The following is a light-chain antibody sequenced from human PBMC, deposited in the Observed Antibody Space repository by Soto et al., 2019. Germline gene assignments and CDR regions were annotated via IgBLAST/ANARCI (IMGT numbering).Light chain of an antibody. CDR3: MCYAGGNNWV. V-gene: IGLV2-8*01. CDR2: DVT. Sequence: QSLLTQPPSASGSPGQSVTISCTGTSSDVGTHGYVSWYQQHAGKAPKLVIYDVTKRPSGVPDRFSGSKSGNTASLTVSGLQAEDEADYYCMCYAGGNNWVFGGGTKLTVL. CDR1: SSDVGTHGY. J-gene: IGLJ3*02.